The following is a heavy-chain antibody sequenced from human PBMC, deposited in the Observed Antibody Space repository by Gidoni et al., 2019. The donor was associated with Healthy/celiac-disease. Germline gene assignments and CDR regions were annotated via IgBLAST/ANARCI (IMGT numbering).Heavy chain of an antibody. Sequence: QVQLVQSGAEVKKPGASVKVSCKASGYTFTSYYMHWVRQAPGQGLEWMGIINPSGGSTSYEQKFQGRVTMTRDTSTSTVYMELSSLRSEDTAVYYCARDPHYYGSGSYYSRYYYGMDVWGQGTTVTVSS. CDR2: INPSGGST. J-gene: IGHJ6*02. D-gene: IGHD3-10*01. V-gene: IGHV1-46*01. CDR1: GYTFTSYY. CDR3: ARDPHYYGSGSYYSRYYYGMDV.